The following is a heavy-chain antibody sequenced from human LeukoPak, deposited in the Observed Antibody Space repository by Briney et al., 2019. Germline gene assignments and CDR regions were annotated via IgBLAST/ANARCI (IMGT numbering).Heavy chain of an antibody. Sequence: ASVKVSCKASGYTFTSYGISWERQAPGQGLEWMGWISAYNGNTNYAQKLQGRVTMTTDTSTSTVYMELRSLRSDDTAVYYCAGASFCSGGSCYCDYWGQGTLVTVSS. J-gene: IGHJ4*02. CDR1: GYTFTSYG. V-gene: IGHV1-18*01. CDR2: ISAYNGNT. D-gene: IGHD2-15*01. CDR3: AGASFCSGGSCYCDY.